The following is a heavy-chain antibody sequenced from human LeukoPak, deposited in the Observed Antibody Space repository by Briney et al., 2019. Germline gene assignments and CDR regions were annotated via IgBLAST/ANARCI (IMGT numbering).Heavy chain of an antibody. CDR3: AKDDAWLRFGE. D-gene: IGHD5-12*01. CDR2: ISPSGDIT. V-gene: IGHV3-23*01. CDR1: GFTFNNYW. J-gene: IGHJ4*02. Sequence: PGGSLRLSCEASGFTFNNYWMSWVRQAPGKGLEWVSGISPSGDITYYADSVKGRFTISRDNSKNTLYLEVISLAAEDTAVYYCAKDDAWLRFGEWSQGTLVTVSS.